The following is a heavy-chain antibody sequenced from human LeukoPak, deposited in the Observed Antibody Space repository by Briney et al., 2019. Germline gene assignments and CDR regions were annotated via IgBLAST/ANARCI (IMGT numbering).Heavy chain of an antibody. J-gene: IGHJ4*02. D-gene: IGHD3-3*01. CDR1: GGSISGYH. CDR2: IYYSGSS. Sequence: SETLSLTCNVSGGSISGYHWSWIRQPPGKGLEWLGYIYYSGSSNYNPSLKSRVTMSADTSKNQFSLKLSSVTAADTAVYYCARVPLFAPAEAPDYWGQGTLVTVSS. V-gene: IGHV4-59*12. CDR3: ARVPLFAPAEAPDY.